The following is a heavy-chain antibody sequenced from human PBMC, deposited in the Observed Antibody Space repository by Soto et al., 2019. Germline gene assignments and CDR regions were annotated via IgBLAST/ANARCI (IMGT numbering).Heavy chain of an antibody. D-gene: IGHD3-10*01. J-gene: IGHJ3*02. CDR3: ASEIRGDGLDDAFDI. CDR1: GGSFSGYY. V-gene: IGHV4-34*01. Sequence: SETLSLTCAVYGGSFSGYYWSWIRQPPGKGLEWIGEINHSGSTNYNPSLKSRVTISVDTSKNLFSLKLSSVTAADTAVYYCASEIRGDGLDDAFDIWGQGTMVTVSS. CDR2: INHSGST.